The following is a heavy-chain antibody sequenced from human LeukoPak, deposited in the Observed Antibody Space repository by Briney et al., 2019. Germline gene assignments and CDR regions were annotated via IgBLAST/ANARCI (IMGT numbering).Heavy chain of an antibody. CDR2: IYPGDSDT. CDR1: GYSFTSYW. CDR3: ARLPDYYDSSGYYSYYYGMDV. V-gene: IGHV5-51*01. J-gene: IGHJ6*02. D-gene: IGHD3-22*01. Sequence: GESLKISCKGSGYSFTSYWIGWVRQMPGKGLEWMGIIYPGDSDTRYSPSFQGQVTISADKSISTAYLQWSSLKASDTAMYYCARLPDYYDSSGYYSYYYGMDVWGQGTTVTASS.